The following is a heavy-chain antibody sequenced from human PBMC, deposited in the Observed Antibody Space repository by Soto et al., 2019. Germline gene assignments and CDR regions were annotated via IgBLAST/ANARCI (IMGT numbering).Heavy chain of an antibody. CDR3: ARDHSRDFEYNFDY. J-gene: IGHJ4*02. CDR1: GFTFSSYW. CDR2: INSDGSST. V-gene: IGHV3-74*01. Sequence: EVQLVESGGGLVQPGGSLRLSCAASGFTFSSYWMYWVRQAPGKGLVGVSRINSDGSSTNYADSVKGRFTSSRDNAKNTMYLQINSLRVEDTAVYYCARDHSRDFEYNFDYWGRGTLVTVSS. D-gene: IGHD3-3*01.